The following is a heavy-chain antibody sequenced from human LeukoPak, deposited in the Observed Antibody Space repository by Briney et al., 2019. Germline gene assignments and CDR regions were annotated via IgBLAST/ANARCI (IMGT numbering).Heavy chain of an antibody. V-gene: IGHV3-7*01. CDR3: ARVAVRGYCSSTSCKVY. CDR1: GFTFSSYW. J-gene: IGHJ4*02. Sequence: GGSLRLSCAASGFTFSSYWMSWVRQAPGKRLEWVANIKQDGSEKYYVDSVKGRFTISRDNAKNSLYLQMNSLRAEDTAVYYCARVAVRGYCSSTSCKVYWGQGTLVTVSS. CDR2: IKQDGSEK. D-gene: IGHD2-2*01.